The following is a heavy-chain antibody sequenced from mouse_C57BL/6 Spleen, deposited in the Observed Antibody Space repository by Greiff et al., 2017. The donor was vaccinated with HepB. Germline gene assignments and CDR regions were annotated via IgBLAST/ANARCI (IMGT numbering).Heavy chain of an antibody. CDR3: ARSGYAMDY. J-gene: IGHJ4*01. V-gene: IGHV1-18*01. CDR1: GYTFTDYN. Sequence: LVEPGASVKIPCKASGYTFTDYNMDWVKQSHGKSLEWIGDINPNNGGTIYNQKFKGKATLTVDKSSSTAYMELRSLTSEDTAVYYCARSGYAMDYWGQGTSVTVSS. CDR2: INPNNGGT. D-gene: IGHD3-1*01.